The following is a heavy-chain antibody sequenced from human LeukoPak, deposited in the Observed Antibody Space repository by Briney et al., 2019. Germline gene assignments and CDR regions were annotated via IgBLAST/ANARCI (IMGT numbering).Heavy chain of an antibody. Sequence: GGSLRLSCAASGFTFSSYAMSWVRQAPGKGLEWVSAISGSGGSTYYADSVKGRFTIPRDNSKNTLYLQMNSLRAEDTAVYYCAKDVVTRYCSGGSCYPFDYWGQGTLVTVSS. CDR2: ISGSGGST. V-gene: IGHV3-23*01. J-gene: IGHJ4*02. CDR3: AKDVVTRYCSGGSCYPFDY. CDR1: GFTFSSYA. D-gene: IGHD2-15*01.